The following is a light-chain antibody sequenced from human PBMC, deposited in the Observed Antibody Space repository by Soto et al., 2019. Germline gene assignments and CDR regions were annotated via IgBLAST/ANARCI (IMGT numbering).Light chain of an antibody. Sequence: DIVMTQSPLALPVTPGEPASISCRSSQSLLHSDGYTYLDWYLQKPGQSPQVLIYLGSYRASGVPDRFSGSGSGTDVTLKISRVEAADVGIYYCMQALQTPLTFGGGTKVEIK. CDR3: MQALQTPLT. CDR1: QSLLHSDGYTY. V-gene: IGKV2-28*01. CDR2: LGS. J-gene: IGKJ4*01.